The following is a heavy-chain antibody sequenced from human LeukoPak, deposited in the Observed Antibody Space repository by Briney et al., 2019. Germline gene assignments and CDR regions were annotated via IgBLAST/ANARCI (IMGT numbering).Heavy chain of an antibody. J-gene: IGHJ4*02. CDR1: GFTFSSYS. CDR2: ISSSSSYI. Sequence: GGSLRLSCAASGFTFSSYSMSWVRQAPGKGLEWVSSISSSSSYIYYADSVKGRFTISRDNAKNSLYLQMNSLRAEDTAVYYCARQEVRGVPDYLGQGTLVTVSS. D-gene: IGHD3-10*01. CDR3: ARQEVRGVPDY. V-gene: IGHV3-21*01.